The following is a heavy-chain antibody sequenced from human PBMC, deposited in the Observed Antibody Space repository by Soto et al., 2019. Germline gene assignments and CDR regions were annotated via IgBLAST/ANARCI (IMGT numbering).Heavy chain of an antibody. D-gene: IGHD6-13*01. CDR3: ARDKPLAGIAAAGHMDV. CDR1: GFTFSSYA. J-gene: IGHJ6*02. V-gene: IGHV3-30-3*01. CDR2: ISYDGSNK. Sequence: GGSLRLSCAASGFTFSSYAMHWVRQAPGKGLEWVAVISYDGSNKYYADSVKGRFTISRDNSKNTLYLQMNSLRAEDTAVYYCARDKPLAGIAAAGHMDVWGQGTTVTVSS.